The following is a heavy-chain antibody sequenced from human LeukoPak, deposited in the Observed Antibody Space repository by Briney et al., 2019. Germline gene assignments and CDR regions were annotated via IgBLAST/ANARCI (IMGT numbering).Heavy chain of an antibody. J-gene: IGHJ4*02. D-gene: IGHD3-3*01. CDR2: INPNSGST. V-gene: IGHV1-2*02. Sequence: ASVKVSCKASGYTFTGYYMHWVRQAPGQGLEWMGWINPNSGSTNYAQKFQGRVTMTRDTSISTAYMELSRLRSDDTAVYYCARPDFWSGPFDYWGQGTLVTVSS. CDR3: ARPDFWSGPFDY. CDR1: GYTFTGYY.